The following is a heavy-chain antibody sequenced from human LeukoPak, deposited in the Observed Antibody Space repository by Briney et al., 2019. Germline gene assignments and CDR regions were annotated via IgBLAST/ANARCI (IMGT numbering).Heavy chain of an antibody. Sequence: ASVKVSCKASGYTFTSYGISWVRQAPGQGLEWMGWISAYNGNTNYAQKLQGRVTMTTDTSTSTAYMELRSLRSDDTAVYYCASFRATVTTSYYFDYWGQGTLVTVSS. CDR1: GYTFTSYG. CDR2: ISAYNGNT. V-gene: IGHV1-18*01. D-gene: IGHD4-17*01. J-gene: IGHJ4*02. CDR3: ASFRATVTTSYYFDY.